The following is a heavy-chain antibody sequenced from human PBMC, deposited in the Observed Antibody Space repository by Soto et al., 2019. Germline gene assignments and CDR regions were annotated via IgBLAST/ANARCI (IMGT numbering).Heavy chain of an antibody. CDR1: GGSISSYY. V-gene: IGHV4-59*08. CDR3: ARHSGEDGYNYYFDY. J-gene: IGHJ4*02. D-gene: IGHD5-12*01. CDR2: IYYSGST. Sequence: PSETLSLTCAVFGGSISSYYWSWIRQPPGKGLEWIGYIYYSGSTNYNPSLKSRVTISVDTSKNQFSLKLSSVTAADTAVYYCARHSGEDGYNYYFDYWGQGTLVTVSS.